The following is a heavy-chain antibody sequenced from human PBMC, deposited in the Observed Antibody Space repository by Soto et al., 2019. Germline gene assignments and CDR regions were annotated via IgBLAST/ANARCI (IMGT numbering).Heavy chain of an antibody. CDR2: IDPSDSYT. CDR3: ARHGGGEPNWFDP. Sequence: GESLKISCKGSGYSFTSYWISWVRQMPWKGLEWMGRIDPSDSYTNYSPSFQGHVTISADKSISTAYLQWSSLKASDTAMYYCARHGGGEPNWFDPWGQGTLLTVFS. J-gene: IGHJ5*02. V-gene: IGHV5-10-1*01. D-gene: IGHD2-21*01. CDR1: GYSFTSYW.